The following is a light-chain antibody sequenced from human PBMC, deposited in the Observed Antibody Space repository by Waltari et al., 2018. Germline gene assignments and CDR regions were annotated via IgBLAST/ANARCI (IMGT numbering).Light chain of an antibody. J-gene: IGKJ1*01. V-gene: IGKV2-30*01. CDR3: MQGTYWPRT. CDR2: KVS. Sequence: DVVMTQSPLSLPVTLGQPASISCRSRQGLVYSDGTTYLHWFHQRPGQSPRRLIYKVSNRDSGVPDRFSGSGSGTDFTLKISRVEAEDVGVYYCMQGTYWPRTFGQGTKVEIK. CDR1: QGLVYSDGTTY.